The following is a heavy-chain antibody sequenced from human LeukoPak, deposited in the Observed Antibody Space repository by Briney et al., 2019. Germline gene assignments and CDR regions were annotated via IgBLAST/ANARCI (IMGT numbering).Heavy chain of an antibody. J-gene: IGHJ4*02. Sequence: ASVKVSCKASGGTFISYAISWVRQAPGQGLEWMGGIIPIFGTANYAQKFQGRVTITADESTSTAYMELSSLRSEDTAVYYCARSNDLYYFDYWGQGTLVTVSS. V-gene: IGHV1-69*13. CDR3: ARSNDLYYFDY. CDR1: GGTFISYA. CDR2: IIPIFGTA. D-gene: IGHD1-1*01.